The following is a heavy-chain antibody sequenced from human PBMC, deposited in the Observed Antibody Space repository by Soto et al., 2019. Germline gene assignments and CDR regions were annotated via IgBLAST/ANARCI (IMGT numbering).Heavy chain of an antibody. D-gene: IGHD3-10*01. CDR1: GFTFDDYA. CDR3: AKASPRRRITMVRGVALFDY. Sequence: EVQLVESGGGLVQPGRSLRLSCAASGFTFDDYAMHWVRQAPGKGLEWVSGISWISGSIGYADSVKGRFTISRDNAKNSLYLQMNSLRAEDTALYYCAKASPRRRITMVRGVALFDYWGQGTLVTVSS. CDR2: ISWISGSI. J-gene: IGHJ4*02. V-gene: IGHV3-9*01.